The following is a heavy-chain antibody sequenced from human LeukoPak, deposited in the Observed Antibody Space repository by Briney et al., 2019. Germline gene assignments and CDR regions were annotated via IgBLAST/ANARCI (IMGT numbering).Heavy chain of an antibody. V-gene: IGHV1-2*02. D-gene: IGHD3-9*01. CDR1: GYTFTSYY. CDR3: AREGSVLRYFDWFYRSYMDV. Sequence: VASVKVSCKASGYTFTSYYMHWVRQAPGQGLEWMGWINPNSGGTNYAQKFQGRVTMTRDTSISTAYMELSRLRSDDTAVYYCAREGSVLRYFDWFYRSYMDVWGKGTTVTISS. J-gene: IGHJ6*03. CDR2: INPNSGGT.